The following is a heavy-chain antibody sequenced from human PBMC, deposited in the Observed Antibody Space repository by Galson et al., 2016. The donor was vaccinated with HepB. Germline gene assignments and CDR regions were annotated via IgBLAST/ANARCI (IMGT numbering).Heavy chain of an antibody. CDR3: ERDNWSVGYGDY. Sequence: SLRLSCAASGFTFSSYSMNWVRQAPGKGLEWVSSISSSSNYIYSADSIKGRFTISRDNAKNSLYLQMNSLRAEDTAVYYCERDNWSVGYGDYWGQGTLVTVSS. V-gene: IGHV3-21*01. CDR2: ISSSSNYI. J-gene: IGHJ4*02. D-gene: IGHD5-12*01. CDR1: GFTFSSYS.